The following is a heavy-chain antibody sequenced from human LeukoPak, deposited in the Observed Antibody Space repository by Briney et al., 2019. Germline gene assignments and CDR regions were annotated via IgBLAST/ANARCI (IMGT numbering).Heavy chain of an antibody. CDR3: ARRRRLKNPGGDAFDI. CDR2: IYYSGST. J-gene: IGHJ3*02. V-gene: IGHV4-59*08. Sequence: SETLSLTCSVSGDSINNYYWNWIRQPPGKGLEWIGYIYYSGSTRYNLSLQSRVTMSIGTSKTQFSLKLDSVTAEDTAVYYCARRRRLKNPGGDAFDIWGQGTVVIVSS. CDR1: GDSINNYY. D-gene: IGHD2/OR15-2a*01.